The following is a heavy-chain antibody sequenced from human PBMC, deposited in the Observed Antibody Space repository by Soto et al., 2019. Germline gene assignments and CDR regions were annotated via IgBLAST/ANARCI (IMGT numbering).Heavy chain of an antibody. Sequence: PVGSLRLSCAASGFAFSSYEMNWVRQAPGKGLEWVSYISSSGSTIYYADSVKGRFTISRDNAKNSLYLQMNSLRAEDTAVYYCARGNYYGSGSYPSFWGQGTTVTVS. CDR1: GFAFSSYE. CDR2: ISSSGSTI. J-gene: IGHJ6*02. V-gene: IGHV3-48*03. CDR3: ARGNYYGSGSYPSF. D-gene: IGHD3-10*01.